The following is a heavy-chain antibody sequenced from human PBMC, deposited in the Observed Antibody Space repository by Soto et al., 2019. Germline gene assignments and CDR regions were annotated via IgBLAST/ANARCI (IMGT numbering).Heavy chain of an antibody. CDR3: ARVGRNDFWSGPLYYFDY. CDR2: IYYSGST. V-gene: IGHV4-59*01. CDR1: GGSISSYY. J-gene: IGHJ4*02. D-gene: IGHD3-3*01. Sequence: PSETLSLTCTVSGGSISSYYWSWIRQPPGKGLEWIGYIYYSGSTNYNPSLKSRVTISVDTSKNQFSLKLSSVTAADTAVYYCARVGRNDFWSGPLYYFDYWGQGTLVTVSS.